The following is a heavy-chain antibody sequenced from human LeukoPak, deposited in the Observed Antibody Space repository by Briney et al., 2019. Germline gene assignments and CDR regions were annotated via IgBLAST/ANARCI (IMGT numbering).Heavy chain of an antibody. Sequence: PGGSLRLSCAASGFTVSSNYMSWVRQAPGKGLEWVSVIYSGGSTYYADSVKGRFTISRDNSKNTLYLQMNSLRAEDTAVYYCARARASYDYVWGSYRRTGNYFDYWGQGTLVTVSS. V-gene: IGHV3-53*01. CDR1: GFTVSSNY. CDR3: ARARASYDYVWGSYRRTGNYFDY. CDR2: IYSGGST. D-gene: IGHD3-16*02. J-gene: IGHJ4*02.